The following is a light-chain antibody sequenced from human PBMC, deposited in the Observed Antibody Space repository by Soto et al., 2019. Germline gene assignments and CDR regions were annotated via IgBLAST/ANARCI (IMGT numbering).Light chain of an antibody. CDR2: EAS. CDR1: QTVSSS. CDR3: KKYNSWPCT. J-gene: IGKJ1*01. V-gene: IGKV3-11*01. Sequence: EIVLTQSPATLSLSPGERATLSCRASQTVSSSLAWYQQNPGQAPRLLIYEASNRATGTTARFSGSGSGTEFTLTITSMQSDDFAMYYCKKYNSWPCTCGKGTKVDLK.